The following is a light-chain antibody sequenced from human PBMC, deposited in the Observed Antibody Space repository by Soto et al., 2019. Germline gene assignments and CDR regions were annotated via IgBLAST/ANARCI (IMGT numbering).Light chain of an antibody. CDR2: GAS. J-gene: IGKJ4*01. Sequence: EIVMTQSQATVSVSPGESATLSCRASQTVSSNLAWYQQKPGQAPRLHIYGASTRATGITARFSGSGSGTEFTRTISSLQSEDVAVYSCQQYNDLPPDFGGGTKVEIK. V-gene: IGKV3-15*01. CDR3: QQYNDLPPD. CDR1: QTVSSN.